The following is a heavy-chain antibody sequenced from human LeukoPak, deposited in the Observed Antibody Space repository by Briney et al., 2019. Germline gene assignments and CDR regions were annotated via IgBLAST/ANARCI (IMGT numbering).Heavy chain of an antibody. J-gene: IGHJ6*03. D-gene: IGHD2-15*01. Sequence: GGSLRLSCVASGFTFSSYEMNWVRQAPGKGLEWVSYISSSGSTIYYADSVKGRFTISRDNAKNSLYLQMNSPRAEDTAVYYCARYPGGYCSGGSCHSGYYYYYMDVWGKGTTVTISS. CDR1: GFTFSSYE. CDR2: ISSSGSTI. V-gene: IGHV3-48*03. CDR3: ARYPGGYCSGGSCHSGYYYYYMDV.